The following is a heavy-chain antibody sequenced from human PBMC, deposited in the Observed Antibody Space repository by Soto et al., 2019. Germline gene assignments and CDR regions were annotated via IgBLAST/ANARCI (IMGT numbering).Heavy chain of an antibody. CDR1: GFSLSSTRMA. CDR2: IYWDDDK. D-gene: IGHD6-19*01. V-gene: IGHV2-5*02. J-gene: IGHJ4*02. CDR3: AHIVVAGLGYYFDY. Sequence: QITLKESGPTLVKPTQTLTLTCTFSGFSLSSTRMAVGWIRQPPGKALEWPALIYWDDDKRYCPFLKSWLTITKDTSKDHVVLTMSNMEPVDTARYYWAHIVVAGLGYYFDYWGEGTLVTVSS.